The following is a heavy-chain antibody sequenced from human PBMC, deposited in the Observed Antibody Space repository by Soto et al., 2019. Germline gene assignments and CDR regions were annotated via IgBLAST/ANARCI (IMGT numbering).Heavy chain of an antibody. CDR3: ATEPEGGGMDV. J-gene: IGHJ6*02. Sequence: PGGSLRLSCASSGFTFSSYEMNWVRQAPGKGLEWVSYISSSGSTIYYADSVKGRFTISRDNAKNSLYLQMNSLRAEDTAVYYCATEPEGGGMDVWGQGTTVTAP. CDR2: ISSSGSTI. V-gene: IGHV3-48*03. CDR1: GFTFSSYE.